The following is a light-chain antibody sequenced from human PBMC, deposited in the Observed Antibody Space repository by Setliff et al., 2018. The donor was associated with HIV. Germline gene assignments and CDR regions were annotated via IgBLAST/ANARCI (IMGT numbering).Light chain of an antibody. V-gene: IGLV2-23*01. Sequence: QSALTQPASVSGSPGQSITISCTGTSNDVGRYDLVSWYQQHPARAPKLIIYQATRRPSGVSNRFSGSKSGNVASLTISGLQAEDEADYYCCSNTGSNTFVFGTGIKVTVL. CDR1: SNDVGRYDL. CDR3: CSNTGSNTFV. CDR2: QAT. J-gene: IGLJ1*01.